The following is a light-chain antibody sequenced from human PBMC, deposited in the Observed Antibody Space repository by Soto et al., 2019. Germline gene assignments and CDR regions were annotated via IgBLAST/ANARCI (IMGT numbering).Light chain of an antibody. V-gene: IGKV3-15*01. J-gene: IGKJ4*01. CDR3: LQDDNYPLT. Sequence: ELVMSQSPATLSVSPGERVTLSCRASQNIRKNLAWYQQKPGQAPSLLIYEASTRASGVPVRFSGSGSGTDFTLTISSLQPEDFATYYCLQDDNYPLTFGGGTKVDIK. CDR2: EAS. CDR1: QNIRKN.